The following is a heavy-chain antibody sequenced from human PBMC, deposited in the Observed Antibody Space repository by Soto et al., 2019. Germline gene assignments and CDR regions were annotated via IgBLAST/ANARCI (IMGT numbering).Heavy chain of an antibody. J-gene: IGHJ5*02. CDR2: IYFSGST. D-gene: IGHD4-17*01. V-gene: IGHV4-30-4*01. Sequence: QVQLQESGPGLVKPSQTLSLTCTVSGGSISSGDYYWSWIRQPPGKGLAWIGYIYFSGSTYYSPSLKSRVTISVDTSKNQFSLKLSSVTAADTAVYYCARDYRDYGLYTWFDPWGQGALVTVSS. CDR3: ARDYRDYGLYTWFDP. CDR1: GGSISSGDYY.